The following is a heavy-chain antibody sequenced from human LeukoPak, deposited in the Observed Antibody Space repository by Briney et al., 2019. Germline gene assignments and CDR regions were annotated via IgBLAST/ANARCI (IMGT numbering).Heavy chain of an antibody. CDR1: GFTFSSYA. J-gene: IGHJ4*02. D-gene: IGHD3-10*01. Sequence: PGGSLRLSCAASGFTFSSYAMSWVRQAPGEGLEWVSAISGSGGSTYYADSVKGRFTISRDNSKNTLYLQMNSLRAEDTAVYYCANSAPAPAASWFGDFDYWGQGTLVTVSS. V-gene: IGHV3-23*01. CDR2: ISGSGGST. CDR3: ANSAPAPAASWFGDFDY.